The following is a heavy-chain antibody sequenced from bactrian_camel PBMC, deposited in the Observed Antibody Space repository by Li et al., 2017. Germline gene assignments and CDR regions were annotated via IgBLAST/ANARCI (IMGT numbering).Heavy chain of an antibody. CDR2: IDSDGAI. D-gene: IGHD2*01. CDR1: GNTYTSSC. Sequence: HVQLVESGGGSVQAGGSLRLSCAASGNTYTSSCMGWFRQAPGKERERVARIDSDGAIRYADSVKGRFTISHVNANNTLHLQMNSLKPEDTAMYYCAADLGWCGSRPLQREFRNWGQGTQVTVS. CDR3: AADLGWCGSRPLQREFRN. J-gene: IGHJ4*01. V-gene: IGHV3S53*01.